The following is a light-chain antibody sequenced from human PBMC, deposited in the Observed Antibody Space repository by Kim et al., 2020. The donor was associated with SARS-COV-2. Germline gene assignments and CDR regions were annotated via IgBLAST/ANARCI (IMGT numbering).Light chain of an antibody. CDR3: QTWGTGFVV. CDR1: SGHSSYA. Sequence: QPVLTQSPSASASLGASVKLTCTLSSGHSSYAIAWLQQQPEKGPRYLMKVNSDGSHTRGDGIPDRFSGSSSWDERYLSISNLQSEDEADFYCQTWGTGFVVFGRGTQLTVL. V-gene: IGLV4-69*01. J-gene: IGLJ2*01. CDR2: VNSDGSH.